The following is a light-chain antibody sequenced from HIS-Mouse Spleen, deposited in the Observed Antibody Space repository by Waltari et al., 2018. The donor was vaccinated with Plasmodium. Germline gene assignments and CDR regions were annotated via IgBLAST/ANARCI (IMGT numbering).Light chain of an antibody. CDR3: YSTDSSGNHRV. Sequence: SYELTQPPSVSVSPGQTARINCSGDALPNKYAYLYQQKSGQAPVLVIYEDSKRPSGIPERFSGSSSGTMATLTISGAQVEDEADYYCYSTDSSGNHRVFGGGTKLTVL. CDR1: ALPNKY. J-gene: IGLJ3*02. CDR2: EDS. V-gene: IGLV3-10*01.